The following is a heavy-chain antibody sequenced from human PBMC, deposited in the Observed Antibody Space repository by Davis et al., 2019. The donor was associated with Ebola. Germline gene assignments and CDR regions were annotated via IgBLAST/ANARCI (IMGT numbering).Heavy chain of an antibody. CDR2: ISGSGGST. V-gene: IGHV3-23*01. J-gene: IGHJ4*02. Sequence: GESLKISCAASGFTFSSYAMSWVRQAPGKGLEWVSAISGSGGSTYYADSVKGRFTISRDNSKNTLYLQMNSLRAGDTAVYYCARSTNNYFDYWGQGTLVTVSS. CDR3: ARSTNNYFDY. D-gene: IGHD2-2*01. CDR1: GFTFSSYA.